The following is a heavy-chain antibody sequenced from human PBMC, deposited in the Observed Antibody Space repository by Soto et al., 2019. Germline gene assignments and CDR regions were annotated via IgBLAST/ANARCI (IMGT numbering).Heavy chain of an antibody. CDR3: ARATTGTDD. CDR2: TRNKANSHTT. D-gene: IGHD4-17*01. V-gene: IGHV3-72*01. J-gene: IGHJ4*02. Sequence: GGSLRLSCAASGFTFSDHYMDGVRQAPGQGLEWIGRTRNKANSHTTEYAASVKGRFTISRDDSKNSLYLQMNSLKIEDTAVYYCARATTGTDDWGQGTLVTVSS. CDR1: GFTFSDHY.